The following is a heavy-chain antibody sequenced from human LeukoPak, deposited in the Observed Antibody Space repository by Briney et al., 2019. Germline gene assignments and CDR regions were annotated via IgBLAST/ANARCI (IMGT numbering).Heavy chain of an antibody. CDR2: INAGNGNT. Sequence: ASVKVSCKASGYTFTSYAMHWVRQAPGQRLEWMGWINAGNGNTKYSQKFQGRVTITRDTSSSTVYMELSSLRSEDTAVYYCARGRGDYVPRTFDYWGQGTLVTVSS. CDR3: ARGRGDYVPRTFDY. CDR1: GYTFTSYA. J-gene: IGHJ4*02. D-gene: IGHD4-17*01. V-gene: IGHV1-3*01.